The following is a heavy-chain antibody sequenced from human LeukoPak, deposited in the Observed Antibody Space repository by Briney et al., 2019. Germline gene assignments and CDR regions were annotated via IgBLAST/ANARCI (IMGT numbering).Heavy chain of an antibody. Sequence: SQTLSLTCTVSGGSISSGGYYWSWIRQHPGKGLEWIGYIYYSGSTYYNPSLKSRVTISVDTSKNQFSLKLSSVTAADTAVYYCARGATAKGPSYYYGMDVWGQGTTVTVSS. CDR2: IYYSGST. D-gene: IGHD5-18*01. CDR3: ARGATAKGPSYYYGMDV. CDR1: GGSISSGGYY. J-gene: IGHJ6*02. V-gene: IGHV4-31*03.